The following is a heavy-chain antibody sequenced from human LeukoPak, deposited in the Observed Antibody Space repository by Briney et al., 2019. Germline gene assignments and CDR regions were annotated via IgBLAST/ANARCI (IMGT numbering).Heavy chain of an antibody. V-gene: IGHV3-11*01. CDR3: ARDILTGYYLLALGY. D-gene: IGHD3-9*01. Sequence: GGSLRLSCAASGFTFSDYYMSWIRQAPGKGLEWVSYISSSGSTIYYADSVKGRFTISRDNSENSLYLQMNSLRAEDTAVYYCARDILTGYYLLALGYWGQGTLVTVSS. CDR2: ISSSGSTI. J-gene: IGHJ4*02. CDR1: GFTFSDYY.